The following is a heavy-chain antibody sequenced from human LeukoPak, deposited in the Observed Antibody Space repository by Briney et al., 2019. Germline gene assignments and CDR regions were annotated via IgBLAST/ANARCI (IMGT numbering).Heavy chain of an antibody. Sequence: SETLSLTWTVSGXFIGSYYRSWIRQPPGKGLDWIGYLYYSGSTYYNPSLKSRVTISADMSRNQFSLKLTSVTAADTAVYYCASLPYYDILTGSYAERDYWGRGTLVTVSS. CDR1: GXFIGSYY. CDR2: LYYSGST. J-gene: IGHJ4*02. CDR3: ASLPYYDILTGSYAERDY. D-gene: IGHD3-9*01. V-gene: IGHV4-59*08.